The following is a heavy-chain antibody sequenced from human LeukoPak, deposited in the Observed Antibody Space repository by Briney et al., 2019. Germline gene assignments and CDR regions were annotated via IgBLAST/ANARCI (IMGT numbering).Heavy chain of an antibody. CDR2: ISSNGGRT. V-gene: IGHV3-64*01. CDR3: ARGHSSGYYYY. Sequence: PGGSLRLSCAASGFTFSSYSMNWVRQAPGKGLEYVSEISSNGGRTYYANSVKGRFTISRDNSKNTLYLQMGSLRAEDMAVYYCARGHSSGYYYYWGQGTLVTVSS. D-gene: IGHD3-22*01. J-gene: IGHJ4*02. CDR1: GFTFSSYS.